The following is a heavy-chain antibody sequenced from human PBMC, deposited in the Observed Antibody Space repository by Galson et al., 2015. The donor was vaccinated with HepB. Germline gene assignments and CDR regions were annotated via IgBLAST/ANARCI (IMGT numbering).Heavy chain of an antibody. Sequence: SLRLSCAASGFSFSTYTMNWVRQAPGKGLEWVSSISVTSAFIYYGDSVKGRFTISRDNAKNSLYLQMNSLRAEGTAVYYCARGGTTADGIDYWGQGTLVTVSS. V-gene: IGHV3-21*01. CDR1: GFSFSTYT. J-gene: IGHJ4*02. CDR3: ARGGTTADGIDY. D-gene: IGHD6-13*01. CDR2: ISVTSAFI.